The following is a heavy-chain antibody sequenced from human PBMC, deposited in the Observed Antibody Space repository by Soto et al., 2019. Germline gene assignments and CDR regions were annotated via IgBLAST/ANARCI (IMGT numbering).Heavy chain of an antibody. V-gene: IGHV3-30*18. J-gene: IGHJ4*02. CDR2: ISYDGSNK. CDR3: AKRSIYDFWSGSFFDY. D-gene: IGHD3-3*01. Sequence: GGSLRLSCAASGFTFSSYGMHWVRQAPGKGLEWVAVISYDGSNKYYADSVKGRFTISRDNSKNTLYLQMNSLRAEDTAVYYCAKRSIYDFWSGSFFDYWGQGTLVTVSS. CDR1: GFTFSSYG.